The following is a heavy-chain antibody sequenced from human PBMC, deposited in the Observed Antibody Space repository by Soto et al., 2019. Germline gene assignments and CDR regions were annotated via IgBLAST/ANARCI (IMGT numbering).Heavy chain of an antibody. CDR2: IYSGGST. CDR3: ARRRDLATAIPPYYYYGMDV. D-gene: IGHD5-18*01. J-gene: IGHJ6*02. V-gene: IGHV3-53*01. Sequence: EVQLVESGGGLIQPGGSLRLSCAASGFTVSSNYMSWVRQAPGKGLEWVSVIYSGGSTYYADSVKGRFTISRDNSKNTLYLQMNSLRAEDTAVYYCARRRDLATAIPPYYYYGMDVWGQGTTVTVSS. CDR1: GFTVSSNY.